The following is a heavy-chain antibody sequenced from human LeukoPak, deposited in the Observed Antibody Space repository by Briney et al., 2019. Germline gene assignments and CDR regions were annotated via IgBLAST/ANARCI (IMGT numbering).Heavy chain of an antibody. Sequence: SETLSLTCTVSGGSISSYCWSWIRQPPGKGLEWIGYIYYSGSTNYNPSLKSRVTIPVDTSKNQFSLKLSSVTAADTAVYYCARGSVIVDYWGQGTLVTVSS. J-gene: IGHJ4*02. V-gene: IGHV4-59*01. CDR2: IYYSGST. CDR3: ARGSVIVDY. D-gene: IGHD4-11*01. CDR1: GGSISSYC.